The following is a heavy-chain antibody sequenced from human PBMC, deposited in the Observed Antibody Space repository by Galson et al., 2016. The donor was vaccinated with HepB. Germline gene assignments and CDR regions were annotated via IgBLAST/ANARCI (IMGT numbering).Heavy chain of an antibody. V-gene: IGHV4-34*01. CDR2: MNDSGSI. J-gene: IGHJ6*03. CDR3: ARVYDSSGYYGEAFYYYMDV. D-gene: IGHD3-22*01. CDR1: GGSFSGYY. Sequence: ETLSLTCTVYGGSFSGYYWTWTRQPPGKGLEWIGEMGDSGMNDSGSIKHNPSLNSRVTISVDKSKNQFSLKLSSVTAADTAVYYCARVYDSSGYYGEAFYYYMDVWGKGTTVTVSS.